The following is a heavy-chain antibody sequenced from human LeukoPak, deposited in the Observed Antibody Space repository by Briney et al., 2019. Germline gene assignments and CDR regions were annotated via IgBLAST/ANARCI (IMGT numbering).Heavy chain of an antibody. D-gene: IGHD3-22*01. CDR2: IYYSGST. J-gene: IGHJ4*02. CDR3: ARVGGPGIYYDSSGRVDY. CDR1: GGSISSSSYY. Sequence: KPSETLSLTCTVSGGSISSSSYYWGWIRQPPGKGLEWIGSIYYSGSTYYNLSLKSRVTISVDTSKNQFSLKLSSVTAADTAVYYCARVGGPGIYYDSSGRVDYWGQGTLVTVSS. V-gene: IGHV4-39*07.